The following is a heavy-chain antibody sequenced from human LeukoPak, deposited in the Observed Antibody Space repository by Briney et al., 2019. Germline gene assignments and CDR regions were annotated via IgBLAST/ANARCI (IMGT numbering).Heavy chain of an antibody. CDR1: GFTFGGYG. V-gene: IGHV3-33*01. D-gene: IGHD1-14*01. J-gene: IGHJ4*02. CDR2: IAYDGSRA. CDR3: TRYNNDHFDY. Sequence: GGSLRLSCAGSGFTFGGYGMHWFRQTPGEGPEWVAVIAYDGSRAFYADSVKGRFTISRDNSKNTMSVQMDDLRAEDTAVYYCTRYNNDHFDYWGQGTLVTVSS.